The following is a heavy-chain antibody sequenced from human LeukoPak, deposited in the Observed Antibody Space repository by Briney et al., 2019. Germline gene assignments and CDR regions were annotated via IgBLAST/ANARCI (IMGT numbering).Heavy chain of an antibody. Sequence: SSVKVSCKASGGTFRSYAISWVRQAPGQGREWMGGIIPIFGTANYAQKFQGRVTITTDESTSTAYMELSSLRSEDTAVYYCAVTKSGYSYGSPSYYFDYWGQGTLVTVSS. V-gene: IGHV1-69*05. CDR3: AVTKSGYSYGSPSYYFDY. D-gene: IGHD5-18*01. J-gene: IGHJ4*02. CDR2: IIPIFGTA. CDR1: GGTFRSYA.